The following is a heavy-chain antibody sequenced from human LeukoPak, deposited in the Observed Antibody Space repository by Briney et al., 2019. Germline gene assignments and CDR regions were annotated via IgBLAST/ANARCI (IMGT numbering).Heavy chain of an antibody. J-gene: IGHJ5*02. Sequence: PGGSLRLSCAASGFTFSSYWMSWVRQAPGKGLEWVANIKQDGSEKYYVDSVKGRFTISRDNAKNPLYLQMNSLRAEDTAVYYCARDGLTYYDFWSGYNWFDPWGQGTLVTVSS. CDR1: GFTFSSYW. D-gene: IGHD3-3*01. V-gene: IGHV3-7*01. CDR2: IKQDGSEK. CDR3: ARDGLTYYDFWSGYNWFDP.